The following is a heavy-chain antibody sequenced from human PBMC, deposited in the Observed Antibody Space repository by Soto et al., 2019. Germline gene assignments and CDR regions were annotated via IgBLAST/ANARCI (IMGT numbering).Heavy chain of an antibody. CDR1: GYTFTGYY. Sequence: ASVKVSCKASGYTFTGYYMHWVRQAPGQGLEWMGWINPNSGGTNYAQKFQGWVTMTRDTSISTAYMELSRLRSDDTAVYYCARVGYLPPDYYYYGMDVWGQGTTVTVSS. CDR3: ARVGYLPPDYYYYGMDV. V-gene: IGHV1-2*04. D-gene: IGHD5-18*01. CDR2: INPNSGGT. J-gene: IGHJ6*02.